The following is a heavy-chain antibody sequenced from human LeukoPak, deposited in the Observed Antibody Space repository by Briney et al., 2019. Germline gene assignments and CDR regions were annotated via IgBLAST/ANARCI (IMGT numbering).Heavy chain of an antibody. V-gene: IGHV4-4*07. CDR2: IYTSGST. CDR3: ARAYVWGSYRYAGFDY. Sequence: SETLSLTCTVSGGSISSYYWSWMRQPAGQGLERIGRIYTSGSTNYNPSLKSRVTMSVDTSKNQFSLKVSSVTAADTAVYYCARAYVWGSYRYAGFDYWGQGTLVTVSS. D-gene: IGHD3-16*02. J-gene: IGHJ4*02. CDR1: GGSISSYY.